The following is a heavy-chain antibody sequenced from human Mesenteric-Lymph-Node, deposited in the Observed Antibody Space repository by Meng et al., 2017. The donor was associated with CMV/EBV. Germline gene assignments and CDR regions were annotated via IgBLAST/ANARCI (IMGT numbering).Heavy chain of an antibody. Sequence: GESLRLSCAASGFTFGSYAMSWVRQAPGKGLESVSFIYSGGSTTFYADSVKGRFTVSRDNSKNTLFLQMNSLRAEDTAVYYCAKAPTYYYYGMDVWGQGTTVTVSS. CDR2: IYSGGSTT. CDR3: AKAPTYYYYGMDV. V-gene: IGHV3-23*03. J-gene: IGHJ6*02. CDR1: GFTFGSYA.